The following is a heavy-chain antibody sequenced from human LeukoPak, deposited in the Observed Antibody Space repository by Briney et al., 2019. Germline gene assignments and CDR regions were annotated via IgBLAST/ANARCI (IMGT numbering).Heavy chain of an antibody. D-gene: IGHD3-10*01. V-gene: IGHV3-66*01. CDR3: ARVVVRGVIHY. CDR1: GFTFSSYA. CDR2: IYSGGST. J-gene: IGHJ4*02. Sequence: GGSLRLSCAAFGFTFSSYAMSWVRQAPGKGLEWVSAIYSGGSTYYADSVKGRFTISRDNSKNTLYLQMNRLRAEDTAVYYCARVVVRGVIHYWGQGSLVTVSS.